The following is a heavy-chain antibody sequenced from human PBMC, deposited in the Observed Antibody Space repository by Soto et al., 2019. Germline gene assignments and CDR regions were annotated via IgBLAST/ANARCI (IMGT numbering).Heavy chain of an antibody. CDR2: ISYDGSNK. J-gene: IGHJ4*02. Sequence: GSLRLSCAASGFTFSSYAMHWVRQAPGKGLEWVAVISYDGSNKYYADSVKGRFTISRDNSKNTLYLQMNSLRAEDTAVYYCASIVVVAATHYFDYWGQGTLVTVSS. V-gene: IGHV3-30-3*01. CDR3: ASIVVVAATHYFDY. D-gene: IGHD2-15*01. CDR1: GFTFSSYA.